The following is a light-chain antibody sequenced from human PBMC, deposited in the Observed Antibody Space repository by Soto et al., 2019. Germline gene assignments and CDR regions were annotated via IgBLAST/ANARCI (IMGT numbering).Light chain of an antibody. CDR2: AAS. CDR1: QGISSY. J-gene: IGKJ1*01. CDR3: QQYYSYPS. V-gene: IGKV1-8*01. Sequence: AIRMTQSPSSFSASTGDRVTITCRASQGISSYLAWYQQKPGKAPKLLIYAASTLQSRVPSRFSGSGSGTDFTLTISCLQSEDFATYYCQQYYSYPSFGQVTTVEIK.